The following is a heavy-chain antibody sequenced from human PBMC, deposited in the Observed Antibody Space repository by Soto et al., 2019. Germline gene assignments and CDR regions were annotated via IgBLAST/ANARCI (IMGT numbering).Heavy chain of an antibody. CDR3: SRDPSHCSGGACYSRFDY. D-gene: IGHD2-15*01. Sequence: GGSLRLSCAASGFTLSDHHMDWVRQAPGKGLEWVGRSRNKAKRYTTEYAASVKGRFTISRDESKNSLYLEMNSLKIEDTAVYYCSRDPSHCSGGACYSRFDYWGQGTLVTVSS. V-gene: IGHV3-72*01. CDR1: GFTLSDHH. J-gene: IGHJ4*02. CDR2: SRNKAKRYTT.